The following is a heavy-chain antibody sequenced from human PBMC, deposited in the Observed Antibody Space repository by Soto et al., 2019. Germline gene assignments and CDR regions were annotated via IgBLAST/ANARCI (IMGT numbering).Heavy chain of an antibody. CDR3: ARRGPGTYFDY. Sequence: GGSLRLSCAASGFAVSSYYMSWVRQAPGKGLEWVSVIYSAGSADFADSVKGRFTISRDNSKNTLYLQMDSLRAEDTAVYYCARRGPGTYFDYWGQGTLVTVSS. CDR2: IYSAGSA. J-gene: IGHJ4*02. V-gene: IGHV3-53*01. D-gene: IGHD6-13*01. CDR1: GFAVSSYY.